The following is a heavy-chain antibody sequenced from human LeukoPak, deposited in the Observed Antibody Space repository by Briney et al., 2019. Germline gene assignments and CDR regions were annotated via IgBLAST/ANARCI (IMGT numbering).Heavy chain of an antibody. CDR3: ARRRKSRYYYDSSGYPDAFDI. J-gene: IGHJ3*02. Sequence: GESLKISCKGFGYSFTSYWIGWVRQMPGKGLEWMGIIYPGDSDTRYSPSFQGQVTISADKSISTAYLQWSSLKASDTAMHYRARRRKSRYYYDSSGYPDAFDIWGQGTMVTVSS. V-gene: IGHV5-51*01. CDR1: GYSFTSYW. CDR2: IYPGDSDT. D-gene: IGHD3-22*01.